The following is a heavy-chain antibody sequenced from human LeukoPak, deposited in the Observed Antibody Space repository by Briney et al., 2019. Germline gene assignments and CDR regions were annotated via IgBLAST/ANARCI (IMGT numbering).Heavy chain of an antibody. D-gene: IGHD3-3*01. J-gene: IGHJ4*02. V-gene: IGHV1-69*05. CDR2: IIPIFGTA. Sequence: SVKVSCKASGGTFSSYAISWVRQAPGQGLEWMGWIIPIFGTANYAQKFQGRVTITTDESTSTAYMELSSLRSEDTAVYYCAQTTPLKRLSGYYKAWGQGTLVTVSS. CDR1: GGTFSSYA. CDR3: AQTTPLKRLSGYYKA.